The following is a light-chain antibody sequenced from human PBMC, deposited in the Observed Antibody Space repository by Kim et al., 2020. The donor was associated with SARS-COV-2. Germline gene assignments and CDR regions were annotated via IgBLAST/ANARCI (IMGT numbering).Light chain of an antibody. Sequence: SYDLTQPPSVSVAPGMTARITCGGNNIGSKNVHWYQQKPGQAPVLVMYYNNDRPSGIPERVSGSNSENTATLTISRVEAGDEADYYCQTWDSNNDHRVFGGGTQLTVL. CDR3: QTWDSNNDHRV. J-gene: IGLJ3*02. V-gene: IGLV3-21*04. CDR1: NIGSKN. CDR2: YNN.